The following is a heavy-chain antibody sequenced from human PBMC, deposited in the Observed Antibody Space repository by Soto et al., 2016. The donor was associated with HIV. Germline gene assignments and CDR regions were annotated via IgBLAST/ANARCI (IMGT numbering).Heavy chain of an antibody. CDR2: IKSDGSAT. D-gene: IGHD2-15*01. V-gene: IGHV3-74*01. Sequence: EVQLVESGGGLVQPGGSPRLSCTASGFLFSTYWMHWVRQAPGKGLVWVSYIKSDGSATNYADFVKGRFTISRDNAKKMLYLEMNSLEAEDTGIYYCVRRHSFYYSMDVWGKRDKRSPSP. J-gene: IGHJ6*03. CDR3: VRRHSFYYSMDV. CDR1: GFLFSTYW.